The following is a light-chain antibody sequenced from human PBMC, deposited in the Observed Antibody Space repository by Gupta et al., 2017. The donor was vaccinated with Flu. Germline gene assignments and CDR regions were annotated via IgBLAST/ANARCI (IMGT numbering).Light chain of an antibody. CDR3: HQDCGSAYT. CDR1: QSVRNNY. V-gene: IGKV3-20*01. CDR2: GAS. Sequence: GTLSLSPGERATLSCRASQSVRNNYLASYQQRPGQAPRPLIFGASNSATGIPARFSGSRSGTDFTLTIIRLEPEDFTVYYCHQDCGSAYTFGQGTRLEMK. J-gene: IGKJ2*01.